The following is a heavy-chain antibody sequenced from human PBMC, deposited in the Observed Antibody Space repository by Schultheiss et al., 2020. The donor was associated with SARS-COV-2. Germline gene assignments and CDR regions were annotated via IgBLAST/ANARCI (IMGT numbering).Heavy chain of an antibody. V-gene: IGHV3-43D*03. J-gene: IGHJ6*02. D-gene: IGHD3-10*01. CDR2: ISWDGGST. CDR1: GFTFDDYA. CDR3: AKDMGSDGSGSYYEDYYGMDV. Sequence: GESLKISCAASGFTFDDYAMLWVRQAPGKGLEWVSLISWDGGSTYYADSVKGRFTISRDNSKNSLYLQMNSLRAEDTALYYCAKDMGSDGSGSYYEDYYGMDVWGQGTTVAVSS.